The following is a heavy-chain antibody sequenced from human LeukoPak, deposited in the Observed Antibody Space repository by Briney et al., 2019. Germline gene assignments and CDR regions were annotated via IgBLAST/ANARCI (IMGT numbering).Heavy chain of an antibody. D-gene: IGHD2-21*01. J-gene: IGHJ4*02. V-gene: IGHV4-39*01. CDR1: DDSISTNSYY. Sequence: AETLTLTCTVSDDSISTNSYYWSWIRQPPGKGLECTGTLHFSGTPYYSPSLNSRISISVDTSKKQFSLKLRSVTATDTAVYYCTRGGDPYKVGNFWGQGTLVTVSS. CDR2: LHFSGTP. CDR3: TRGGDPYKVGNF.